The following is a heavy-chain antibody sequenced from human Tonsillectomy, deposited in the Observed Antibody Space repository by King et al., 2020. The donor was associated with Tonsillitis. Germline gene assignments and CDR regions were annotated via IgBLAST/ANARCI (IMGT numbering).Heavy chain of an antibody. CDR3: ASHCSTTSCYNGYFQH. CDR1: GGSINTSSYY. J-gene: IGHJ1*01. CDR2: ISYTGST. Sequence: QLQESGPGLVKPSETLSLTCTVSGGSINTSSYYWGWIRQPPGKGLEWIGSISYTGSTYDDPSLNSRITISVDTSKNKFSLRLSSVTAADTAVYYCASHCSTTSCYNGYFQHWGQGTLVTVSS. D-gene: IGHD2-2*02. V-gene: IGHV4-39*01.